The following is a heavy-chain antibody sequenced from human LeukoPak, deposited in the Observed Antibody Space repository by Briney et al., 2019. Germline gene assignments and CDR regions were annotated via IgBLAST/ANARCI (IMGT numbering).Heavy chain of an antibody. CDR1: GFTFSSYA. J-gene: IGHJ6*02. Sequence: PGGSLRLSCAASGFTFSSYAMHWVRQAPGKGLEWVAVISYDGNNKYYADSVKGRFTISRDNSKNTLYLQMNSLRAEDTAVYYCARDGGDIVVVPAADYYYYYGMDVWGQGTTVTVSS. V-gene: IGHV3-30-3*01. CDR3: ARDGGDIVVVPAADYYYYYGMDV. CDR2: ISYDGNNK. D-gene: IGHD2-2*01.